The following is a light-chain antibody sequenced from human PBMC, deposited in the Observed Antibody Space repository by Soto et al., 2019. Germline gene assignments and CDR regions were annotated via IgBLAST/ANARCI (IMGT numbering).Light chain of an antibody. CDR2: DAS. CDR3: QQRSNWPPIT. Sequence: ETVLTQSPATLSSFPGDRVTLPCRASQSVSSYLAWYQQKPGQAPRLLIYDASNRATGIPARFSGSGSGTDFTLTISSLEPEDFAIYYCQQRSNWPPITFGQGTRLEIK. V-gene: IGKV3-11*01. CDR1: QSVSSY. J-gene: IGKJ5*01.